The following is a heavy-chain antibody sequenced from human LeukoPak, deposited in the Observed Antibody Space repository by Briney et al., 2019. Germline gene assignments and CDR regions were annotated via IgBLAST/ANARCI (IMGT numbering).Heavy chain of an antibody. J-gene: IGHJ4*02. CDR3: ARQAGLQPLVDY. Sequence: PSETLSPTCTVSGGSISSYYWSWIRQPPGKGLEWIGYIYYSGSTNYNPSLKSRVTISVDTSKNQFSLKLSSVTAADTAVYYCARQAGLQPLVDYWGQGTLVTVSS. CDR2: IYYSGST. D-gene: IGHD4-11*01. V-gene: IGHV4-59*08. CDR1: GGSISSYY.